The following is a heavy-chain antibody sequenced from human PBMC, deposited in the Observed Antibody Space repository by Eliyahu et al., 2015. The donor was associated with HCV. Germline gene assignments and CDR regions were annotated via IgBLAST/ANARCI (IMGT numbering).Heavy chain of an antibody. CDR2: XHYSGST. V-gene: IGHV4-59*01. CDR3: ASGGGGIAVAGTGGWFDP. CDR1: GGSITTYY. J-gene: IGHJ5*02. D-gene: IGHD6-19*01. Sequence: QVQLQXSGPGLVKPSETLSLTCTVSGGSITTYYWGWIRQPPGKGLEXIGXXHYSGSTNTNPPXKSRVTISVXTSKNQXSRKLTSVTAADTAVYYCASGGGGIAVAGTGGWFDPWGQGTLVTVSS.